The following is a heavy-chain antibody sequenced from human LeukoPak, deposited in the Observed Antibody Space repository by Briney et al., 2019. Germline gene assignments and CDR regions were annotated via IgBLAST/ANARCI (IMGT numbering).Heavy chain of an antibody. D-gene: IGHD3-16*02. CDR1: GFTVSSNY. Sequence: GGSLRLSCAASGFTVSSNYMSWVGQAPGRGLWWVSVLYSGGSTYYADSVKGRFTISRDNSKNTLYLQINSLRAEDTAVYYCARLEYYVWGSYRSLGAFDIWGQGTMVTVSS. CDR2: LYSGGST. V-gene: IGHV3-66*04. CDR3: ARLEYYVWGSYRSLGAFDI. J-gene: IGHJ3*02.